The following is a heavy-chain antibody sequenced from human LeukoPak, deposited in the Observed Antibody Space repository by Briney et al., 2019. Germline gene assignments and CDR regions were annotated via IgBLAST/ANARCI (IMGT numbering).Heavy chain of an antibody. V-gene: IGHV3-30*02. J-gene: IGHJ4*02. CDR3: AREGGRAAAGRFDY. Sequence: GGSLRLSCAASGINFRTSGMHWVRQAPGKGLEWVTFIQNDGSDKYYAASVKGRFTISRDNSKNTVYLHVNSLRADDTALYYCAREGGRAAAGRFDYWGQGTLVTVSS. CDR2: IQNDGSDK. D-gene: IGHD6-13*01. CDR1: GINFRTSG.